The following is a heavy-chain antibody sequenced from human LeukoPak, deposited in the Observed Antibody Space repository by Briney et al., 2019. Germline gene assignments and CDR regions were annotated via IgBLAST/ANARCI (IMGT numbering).Heavy chain of an antibody. J-gene: IGHJ4*02. CDR2: IKQDGSEK. D-gene: IGHD3-22*01. Sequence: GGSLRLSCAASGFTFSNYWMSWVRQAPGKGLEWVANIKQDGSEKYYVDSVKGRFTISRDNAENSLYLQMNSLRAEDTAVYYCARDRVAYYYDSSGFDYWGQGTLVTVSS. CDR1: GFTFSNYW. V-gene: IGHV3-7*01. CDR3: ARDRVAYYYDSSGFDY.